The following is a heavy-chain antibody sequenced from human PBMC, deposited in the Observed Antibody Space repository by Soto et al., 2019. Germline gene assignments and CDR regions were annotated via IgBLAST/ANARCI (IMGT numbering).Heavy chain of an antibody. CDR2: ISGSGGST. V-gene: IGHV3-23*01. Sequence: EVQLLESGGGLVQPGGSLRLSCAASGFTFSSYAMSWVRQAPGKWLEWVSAISGSGGSTYYADSVKGRFTISRDNSKNTLYLQMNSLRAEDTAVYYCAKAFYDILTGPYYYFDYWGQGTLVTVSS. D-gene: IGHD3-9*01. CDR3: AKAFYDILTGPYYYFDY. CDR1: GFTFSSYA. J-gene: IGHJ4*02.